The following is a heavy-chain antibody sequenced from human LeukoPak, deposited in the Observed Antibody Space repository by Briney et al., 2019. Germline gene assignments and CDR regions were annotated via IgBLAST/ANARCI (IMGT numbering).Heavy chain of an antibody. V-gene: IGHV3-30*18. J-gene: IGHJ3*02. D-gene: IGHD4-17*01. Sequence: GGSLRLSCAAPGFTFSSYGMHWVRLAPGKGLEWVAVISYDGSNKYYADSVKGRFTISRDNSKNTLYLQMDSLRAEDTAVYYCAKPYGDYFAGAFDIWGQGTMVTVSS. CDR3: AKPYGDYFAGAFDI. CDR2: ISYDGSNK. CDR1: GFTFSSYG.